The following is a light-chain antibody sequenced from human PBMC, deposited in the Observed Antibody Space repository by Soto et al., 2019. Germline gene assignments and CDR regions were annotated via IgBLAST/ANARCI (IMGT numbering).Light chain of an antibody. CDR2: EVS. J-gene: IGLJ1*01. V-gene: IGLV2-14*01. CDR3: NSYTSTNTWV. CDR1: SSDFGSYNY. Sequence: QSALTQPASVPGSPGQSLTISCTGTSSDFGSYNYVSWYQQHPGKAPKLMIYEVSNRPSGVSNRFSGSKSGNTASLTISGLQAEDEADYYCNSYTSTNTWVFGTGTKLTVL.